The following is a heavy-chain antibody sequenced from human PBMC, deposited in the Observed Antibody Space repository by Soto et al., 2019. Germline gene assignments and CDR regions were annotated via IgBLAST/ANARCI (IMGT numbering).Heavy chain of an antibody. Sequence: SETLSLTCTVSGGSISSYYWSWIRQPPGKGLEWIGYIYYSGSTNYNPFLKSRVTISVDTSKNQFSLKLSSVTAADTAVYYCARSETYYYDSSGYYFGYWGQGTLVTVSS. CDR1: GGSISSYY. D-gene: IGHD3-22*01. CDR2: IYYSGST. V-gene: IGHV4-59*01. CDR3: ARSETYYYDSSGYYFGY. J-gene: IGHJ4*02.